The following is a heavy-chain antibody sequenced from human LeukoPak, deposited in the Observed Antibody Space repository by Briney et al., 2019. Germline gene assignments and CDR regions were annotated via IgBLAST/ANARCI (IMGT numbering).Heavy chain of an antibody. CDR3: ARDQSNDYNRGGLEY. V-gene: IGHV3-11*01. CDR2: FSSTGNTI. Sequence: KSGGSLRLSCAASGFTFIDFSMNWIRRAPGKGLEWISLFSSTGNTIYYPDSLRGRFTVSRDNAKNSLYLHMSSLRAEDTAVYYCARDQSNDYNRGGLEYWGQGALVAVSS. J-gene: IGHJ4*02. D-gene: IGHD5-24*01. CDR1: GFTFIDFS.